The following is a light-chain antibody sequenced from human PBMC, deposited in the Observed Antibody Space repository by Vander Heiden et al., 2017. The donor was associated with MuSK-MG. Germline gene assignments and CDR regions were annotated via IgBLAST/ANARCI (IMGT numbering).Light chain of an antibody. Sequence: AIRMTQSPSSFSASTGDRVTITCRASQGISSYLAWYQQKPGKAPKLLIYAASTWQSGVPSRFSGSGYGKDFTLTISCRQSEDFAAYYCQQDESYPSITFGQGTQVXIK. V-gene: IGKV1-8*01. J-gene: IGKJ5*01. CDR3: QQDESYPSIT. CDR2: AAS. CDR1: QGISSY.